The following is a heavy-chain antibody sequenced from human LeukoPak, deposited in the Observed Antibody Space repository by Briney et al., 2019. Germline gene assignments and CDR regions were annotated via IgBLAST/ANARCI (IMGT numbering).Heavy chain of an antibody. CDR3: AGALITMVRGAIFDY. CDR1: GYTLTELS. V-gene: IGHV1-24*01. Sequence: GASVKVSCKVSGYTLTELSMHWVRQAPGKGLEWMGGFDPEDGETIYAQKFQGRVTMTEDTSTDTAYMELSSLRSEDTAVYYCAGALITMVRGAIFDYWGQGTLVTVSS. CDR2: FDPEDGET. J-gene: IGHJ4*02. D-gene: IGHD3-10*01.